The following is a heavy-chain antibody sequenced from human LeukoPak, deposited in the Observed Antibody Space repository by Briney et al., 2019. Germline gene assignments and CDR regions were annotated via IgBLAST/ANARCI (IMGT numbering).Heavy chain of an antibody. CDR3: ASSYFDILTGYSIRDYYGMDV. V-gene: IGHV1-18*01. J-gene: IGHJ6*02. D-gene: IGHD3-9*01. Sequence: ASVEVSCKASGYTFTSYGISWVRQAPGQGLEWMGWISAYNGNTNYAQKLQGRVTMTTDTSTSTAYMELRSLRSDDTAVYYCASSYFDILTGYSIRDYYGMDVWGQGTTVTVSS. CDR2: ISAYNGNT. CDR1: GYTFTSYG.